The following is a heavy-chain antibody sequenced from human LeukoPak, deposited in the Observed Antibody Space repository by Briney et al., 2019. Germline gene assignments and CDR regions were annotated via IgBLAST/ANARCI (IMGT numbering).Heavy chain of an antibody. D-gene: IGHD2-2*01. V-gene: IGHV1-69*04. CDR2: IIPILGIA. CDR3: ARGQYQLLGMYNWFDP. Sequence: SVKVSCKASGGTFSSYAISWMRQAPGQGLEWMGRIIPILGIANYAQKFQGRVTITADKSTSTAYMELSSLRSEDTAVYYCARGQYQLLGMYNWFDPWGQGTLVTVSS. CDR1: GGTFSSYA. J-gene: IGHJ5*02.